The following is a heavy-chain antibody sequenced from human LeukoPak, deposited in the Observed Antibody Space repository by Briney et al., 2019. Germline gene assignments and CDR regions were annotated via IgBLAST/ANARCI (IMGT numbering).Heavy chain of an antibody. CDR2: IYTSGST. Sequence: SETLSLTCTVSGGSISSGSYYWRWIRQPAGKGLEWIGRIYTSGSTNYNPSLKSRVTISVDTSKNQFSLKLSSVTAADTAVYYCARVRAHTYYYYYMDVWGKGTTVTVSS. CDR1: GGSISSGSYY. V-gene: IGHV4-61*02. J-gene: IGHJ6*03. CDR3: ARVRAHTYYYYYMDV.